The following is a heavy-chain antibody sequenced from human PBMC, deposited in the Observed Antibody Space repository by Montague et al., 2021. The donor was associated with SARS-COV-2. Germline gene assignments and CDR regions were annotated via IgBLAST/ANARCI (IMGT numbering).Heavy chain of an antibody. Sequence: SETLSLTCTVSGGSVTSGDYYWTWNRQPPGKGLEWIGYIYNTGRTNYNPSLKSRVTISMDTSKNQFSLKVDSASAADPAVYYCATEMPAYDVFDIWGQGTMVTVSS. D-gene: IGHD5-24*01. CDR1: GGSVTSGDYY. CDR3: ATEMPAYDVFDI. V-gene: IGHV4-61*08. CDR2: IYNTGRT. J-gene: IGHJ3*02.